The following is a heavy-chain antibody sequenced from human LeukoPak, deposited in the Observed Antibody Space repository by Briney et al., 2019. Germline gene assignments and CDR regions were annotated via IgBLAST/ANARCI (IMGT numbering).Heavy chain of an antibody. D-gene: IGHD3-16*02. J-gene: IGHJ4*02. CDR3: ASRVYVWGSYRQGDYFDY. V-gene: IGHV4-59*01. CDR1: GGSISSYY. Sequence: NPSETLSLTCSVSGGSISSYYWSWIRQPPGKGLEWIGYIYYSGSTNYNPSLKSRVTISVDTSKNQFSLNLSSVTAADMAVYYCASRVYVWGSYRQGDYFDYWGQGTLVTVSS. CDR2: IYYSGST.